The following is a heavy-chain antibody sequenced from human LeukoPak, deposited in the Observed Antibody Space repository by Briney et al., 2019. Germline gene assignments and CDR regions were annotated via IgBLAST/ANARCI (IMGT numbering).Heavy chain of an antibody. CDR1: GFTFSSYA. CDR2: ISYDGSNK. Sequence: PGGSLRLSCAASGFTFSSYAMHWVRQAPGKGLEWVAVISYDGSNKYYADSVKGRFTISRDNSKNTLYLQMNSLRAEDTAVYYCAKAGDSSSSDFDYWGQGTLVTVSS. CDR3: AKAGDSSSSDFDY. D-gene: IGHD6-6*01. J-gene: IGHJ4*02. V-gene: IGHV3-30-3*01.